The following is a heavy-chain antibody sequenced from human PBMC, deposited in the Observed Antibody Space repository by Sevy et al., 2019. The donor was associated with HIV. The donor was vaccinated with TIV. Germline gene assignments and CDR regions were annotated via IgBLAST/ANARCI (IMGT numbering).Heavy chain of an antibody. V-gene: IGHV4-39*01. Sequence: SETLSLTCTVSGGSISSSSYYWGWIRQPPGKGLEWIGSIYYTGSTYYNPSLKSRVTISVDRTKNQFSLKLSSVTAAVTAIYYCARPETVITLGGFDIWGQGTMVTVSS. D-gene: IGHD3-22*01. CDR2: IYYTGST. CDR1: GGSISSSSYY. CDR3: ARPETVITLGGFDI. J-gene: IGHJ3*02.